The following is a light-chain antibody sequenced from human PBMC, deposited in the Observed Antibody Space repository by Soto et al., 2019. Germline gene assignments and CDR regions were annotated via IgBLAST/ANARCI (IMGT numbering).Light chain of an antibody. CDR2: DAS. J-gene: IGKJ4*01. V-gene: IGKV1-33*01. Sequence: DIQMTQSPSSLSASVGDRVTITCQASQDISNYLNWYQRKRGNAPKLLISDASNLETGGPSRFSVSGAGTDFTFTISSLQPEDIATYFCQQYDQLPLPFGGGTKVEIK. CDR3: QQYDQLPLP. CDR1: QDISNY.